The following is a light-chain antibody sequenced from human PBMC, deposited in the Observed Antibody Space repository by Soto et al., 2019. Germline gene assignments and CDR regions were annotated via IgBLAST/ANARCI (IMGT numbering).Light chain of an antibody. CDR1: QSVYITY. V-gene: IGKV3-20*01. J-gene: IGKJ2*01. CDR2: GAS. CDR3: QHYSASPQGYT. Sequence: EIVLTQSPGTLSLSPGERATLSCRASQSVYITYLAWYQQKPGQAPRLLIYGASNRATGIPDRFSASGSGTDFTLTISRLEPEDFAVYYCQHYSASPQGYTFGQGTKLEIK.